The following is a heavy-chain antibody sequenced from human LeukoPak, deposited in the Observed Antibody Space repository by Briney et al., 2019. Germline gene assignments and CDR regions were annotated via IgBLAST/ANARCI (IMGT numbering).Heavy chain of an antibody. Sequence: GGSLRLSCAASEFTVSSNYMSWVRQAPGKGLEWVSVIYTGGSTYHVDSVKGRFTISRDNSKNTLYLQMNSLRAEDTAVYYCAGGPSEGHYFDYWGQGTLVTVSS. CDR2: IYTGGST. J-gene: IGHJ4*02. CDR3: AGGPSEGHYFDY. CDR1: EFTVSSNY. V-gene: IGHV3-53*03.